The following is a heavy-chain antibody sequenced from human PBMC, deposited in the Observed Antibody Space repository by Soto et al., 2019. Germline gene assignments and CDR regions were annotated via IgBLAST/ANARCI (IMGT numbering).Heavy chain of an antibody. D-gene: IGHD2-2*01. CDR3: AKNMASSSSWFLFQL. CDR1: VFTFSNYA. V-gene: IGHV3-23*01. J-gene: IGHJ4*02. CDR2: ISGSGENT. Sequence: WGSLRLSCAASVFTFSNYAMNWVRQAPGKGLDWVSAISGSGENTYYADSVKGRFTISRDNSKNTLYLQMNSLRAEDTAVYYCAKNMASSSSWFLFQLWGKGTRVTVSS.